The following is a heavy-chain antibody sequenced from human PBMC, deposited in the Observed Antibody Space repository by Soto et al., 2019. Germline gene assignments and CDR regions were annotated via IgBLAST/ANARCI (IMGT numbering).Heavy chain of an antibody. D-gene: IGHD2-2*01. Sequence: PGGSLRLSCVASGFTFSDHYMDWVRQAPGKGLEWVGRTGNKANSYTTEYAASVKGRFTISRDDSKNSLYLQMNSLKTEDTAVYYCATGSNSSNFLYYLGCWERETLVATSS. J-gene: IGHJ4*02. CDR3: ATGSNSSNFLYYLGC. CDR2: TGNKANSYTT. V-gene: IGHV3-72*01. CDR1: GFTFSDHY.